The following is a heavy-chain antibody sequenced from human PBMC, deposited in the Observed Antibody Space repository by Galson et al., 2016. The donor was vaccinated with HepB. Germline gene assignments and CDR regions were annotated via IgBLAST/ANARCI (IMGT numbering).Heavy chain of an antibody. D-gene: IGHD1-26*01. V-gene: IGHV3-9*01. CDR1: GFTFDDYA. Sequence: SLRLSCAASGFTFDDYAMHWVRQAPGKGLEWVSGISWESDTIHYADSVKGRFTISRDNAKNSLYLQMNSLRPEDTALYYCAKDMMGATPDAFATWGQGTMVTVSS. CDR3: AKDMMGATPDAFAT. J-gene: IGHJ3*02. CDR2: ISWESDTI.